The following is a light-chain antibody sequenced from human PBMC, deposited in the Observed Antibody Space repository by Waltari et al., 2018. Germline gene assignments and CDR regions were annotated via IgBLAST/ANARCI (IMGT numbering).Light chain of an antibody. J-gene: IGKJ2*01. CDR3: QQYGNSPYT. Sequence: EIVLTQSPGTQSLSPGDRATLFCRASQTVSRNQLAWYQQKPGQAPRLLIYGASDRATGIPDRFSGSGSGTDFSLTINILEPEDFAVYYCQQYGNSPYTFGQGSKLEI. CDR1: QTVSRNQ. V-gene: IGKV3-20*01. CDR2: GAS.